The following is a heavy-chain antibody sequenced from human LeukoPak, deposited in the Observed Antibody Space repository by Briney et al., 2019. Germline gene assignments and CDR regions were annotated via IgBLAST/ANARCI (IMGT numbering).Heavy chain of an antibody. CDR3: ARHYYSGSGSYRPFDY. CDR2: IYYGGST. J-gene: IGHJ4*02. Sequence: SETLSLTCTVSGGSISSTSYYWGWIRQPPGKGLEWIGSIYYGGSTYYNPSLKSRVTISVDTSKHQFSLKLNSVTAADTAVYYCARHYYSGSGSYRPFDYWGQGTLVTVSS. CDR1: GGSISSTSYY. V-gene: IGHV4-39*01. D-gene: IGHD3-10*01.